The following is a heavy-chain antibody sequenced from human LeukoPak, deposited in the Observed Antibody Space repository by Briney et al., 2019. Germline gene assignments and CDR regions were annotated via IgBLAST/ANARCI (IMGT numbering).Heavy chain of an antibody. CDR3: VRGEGLRFVS. J-gene: IGHJ5*02. V-gene: IGHV3-48*03. D-gene: IGHD3-3*01. CDR1: GLPFSIHE. Sequence: GGSLTLSRSPSGLPFSIHEMKWVRHAPGEGVGLVSGISGSAKTRYYADSMKGRLTISRDNVKNSWDLQMNNLRADDWVVYYCVRGEGLRFVSWGQGTLVTVSS. CDR2: ISGSAKTR.